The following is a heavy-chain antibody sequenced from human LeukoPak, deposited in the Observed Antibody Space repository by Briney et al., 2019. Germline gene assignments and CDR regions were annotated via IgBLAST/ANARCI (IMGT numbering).Heavy chain of an antibody. CDR2: IYYSGST. J-gene: IGHJ6*02. D-gene: IGHD1-14*01. Sequence: SETLSLTCTVSGGSISSYYWSWIRQPPGKGLEWIGYIYYSGSTNYNPSLKSRVTISVDTSKNQFSLKLSSVTAADTAVYYCARYLRTRQYYYDYGMDVWGQGTTVTVSS. CDR1: GGSISSYY. V-gene: IGHV4-59*01. CDR3: ARYLRTRQYYYDYGMDV.